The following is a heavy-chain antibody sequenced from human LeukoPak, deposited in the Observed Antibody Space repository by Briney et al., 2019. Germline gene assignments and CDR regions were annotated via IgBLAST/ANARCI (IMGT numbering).Heavy chain of an antibody. V-gene: IGHV1-69*04. D-gene: IGHD5-18*01. J-gene: IGHJ6*02. CDR3: ARDQGLTAPPPYALDV. CDR2: IIPVLNIT. CDR1: GGTFSTSA. Sequence: SVQVSCKTSGGTFSTSAITWVRQAPGQGLEWMGRIIPVLNITTYAQRFQGRVTITADTSTSTVYMELSSLRPEETAVYYCARDQGLTAPPPYALDVWGQGTTVIVSS.